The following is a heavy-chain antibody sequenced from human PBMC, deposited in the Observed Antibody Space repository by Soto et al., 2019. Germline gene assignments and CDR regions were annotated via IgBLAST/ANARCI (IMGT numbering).Heavy chain of an antibody. J-gene: IGHJ5*02. Sequence: SETLSLTCTVSGGSISSYFWSWIRQPPGKGLEWIGYIYYSGSTNYNPSLKSRVTISVDTSKNQFSLKLSSVTAADTAVYYCARHPKGNYGYDPWGQGTLVTVSS. CDR3: ARHPKGNYGYDP. V-gene: IGHV4-59*01. D-gene: IGHD1-7*01. CDR2: IYYSGST. CDR1: GGSISSYF.